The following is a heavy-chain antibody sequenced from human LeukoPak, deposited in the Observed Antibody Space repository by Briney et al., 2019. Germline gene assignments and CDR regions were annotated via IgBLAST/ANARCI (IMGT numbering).Heavy chain of an antibody. V-gene: IGHV3-11*01. CDR2: VSSSGSTI. CDR1: GFIFSDYY. Sequence: PGGSLRLSCAASGFIFSDYYMSWIRQGPGKGLEWVSYVSSSGSTIYYADSVKGRFTISRDNAKNSLYLQMSSLRAEDTAVYYCAKDNSSRQDYGMDVWGQGTTVTVSS. J-gene: IGHJ6*02. CDR3: AKDNSSRQDYGMDV. D-gene: IGHD6-13*01.